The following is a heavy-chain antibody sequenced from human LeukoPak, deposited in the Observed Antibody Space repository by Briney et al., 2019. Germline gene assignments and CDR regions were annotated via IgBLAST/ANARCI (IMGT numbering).Heavy chain of an antibody. CDR2: IYYSGST. V-gene: IGHV4-59*01. D-gene: IGHD4-17*01. CDR3: ARHASYGDLHG. J-gene: IGHJ4*02. Sequence: PSETLSLTCTVSGGSISSYYWSWIRQPPGRGLEWIGYIYYSGSTSYNPSLKSRVTISVDTSKNQFSLKLSSVTAADTAVYYCARHASYGDLHGWGQGTPVTVSS. CDR1: GGSISSYY.